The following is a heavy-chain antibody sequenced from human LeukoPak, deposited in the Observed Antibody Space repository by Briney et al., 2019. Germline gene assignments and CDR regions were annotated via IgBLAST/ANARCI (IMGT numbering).Heavy chain of an antibody. D-gene: IGHD1-1*01. CDR1: GFTFSGYA. V-gene: IGHV3-23*01. Sequence: GGSLRLSCAASGFTFSGYAMSWVRQAPGKGLEWVSAISGSGGSTYYADSVKGRFTISRDNSKNTLYLQMNSLRAEDTAVYYCAKTQNWTLFNYWGQGTLVTVSS. CDR3: AKTQNWTLFNY. J-gene: IGHJ4*02. CDR2: ISGSGGST.